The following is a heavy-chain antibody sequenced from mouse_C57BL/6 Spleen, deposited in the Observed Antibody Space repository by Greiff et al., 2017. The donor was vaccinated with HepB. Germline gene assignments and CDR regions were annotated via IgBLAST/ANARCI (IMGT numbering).Heavy chain of an antibody. CDR2: INYDGSST. D-gene: IGHD1-1*02. Sequence: DVQLVESEGGLVQPGSSMKLSCTASGFTFSDYYMAWVRQVPEKGLEWVANINYDGSSTYYLDSLKSRFIISRDNAKNILYLQMSSLKSEDTATYYCARDGGSGAMDYWGQGTSVTVSS. CDR1: GFTFSDYY. J-gene: IGHJ4*01. CDR3: ARDGGSGAMDY. V-gene: IGHV5-16*01.